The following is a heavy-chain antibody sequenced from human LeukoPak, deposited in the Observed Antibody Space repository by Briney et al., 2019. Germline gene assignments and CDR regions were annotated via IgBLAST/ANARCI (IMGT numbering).Heavy chain of an antibody. Sequence: PSETLSLTCTVSGGSISSSSYYWGWIRQPPGKGLEWIGSIYYSGSTYYNPSLKSRVTISVDTSKNQFSLKLSSVTAADTAVYYCARQSVTRNWFDPWGQGTLVTVSS. D-gene: IGHD4-11*01. CDR1: GGSISSSSYY. V-gene: IGHV4-39*07. J-gene: IGHJ5*02. CDR2: IYYSGST. CDR3: ARQSVTRNWFDP.